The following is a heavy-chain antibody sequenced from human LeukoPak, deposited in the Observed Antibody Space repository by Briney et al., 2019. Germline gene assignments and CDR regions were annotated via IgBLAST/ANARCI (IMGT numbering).Heavy chain of an antibody. D-gene: IGHD2-21*01. CDR2: IYHSGST. Sequence: SETLSLTCAVSGYSISSGYYWGWIRQPPGKGLEWIGSIYHSGSTYYNPSLKSRVTIPVDTSKNQFSLKLSSVTAADTAVYYCARHVFRNWFDPWGQGTLVTVSS. CDR1: GYSISSGYY. J-gene: IGHJ5*02. CDR3: ARHVFRNWFDP. V-gene: IGHV4-38-2*01.